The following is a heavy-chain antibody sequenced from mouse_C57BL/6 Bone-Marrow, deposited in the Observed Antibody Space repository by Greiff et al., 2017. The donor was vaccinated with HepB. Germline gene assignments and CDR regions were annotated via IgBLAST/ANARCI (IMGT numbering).Heavy chain of an antibody. CDR2: IYPGSGST. J-gene: IGHJ4*01. D-gene: IGHD1-1*01. CDR3: ARLTTGVDIWAMDY. V-gene: IGHV1-55*01. Sequence: QVQLQQPGAELVKPGASVKMSCKASGYTFTSYWITWVKQRPGQGLEWIGDIYPGSGSTNYNEKFKSKATLTVETSSSTAYMQLSSLTSEDSAVYYGARLTTGVDIWAMDYWGQGTSVTVSS. CDR1: GYTFTSYW.